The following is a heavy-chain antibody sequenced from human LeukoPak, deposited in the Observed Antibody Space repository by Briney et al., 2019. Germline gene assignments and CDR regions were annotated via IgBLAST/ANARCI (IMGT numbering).Heavy chain of an antibody. CDR3: ARRTYYDSSGYSIDYYFDY. J-gene: IGHJ4*02. CDR1: GYNFTTYW. V-gene: IGHV5-51*01. Sequence: GESLKISCKASGYNFTTYWIGWVRQMPGKGLEWMGIIYPGDSDTRYSPSFQGQVTISADKSISTAYLQWSSLKASDTAMYYCARRTYYDSSGYSIDYYFDYWGQGTLVTVSS. D-gene: IGHD3-22*01. CDR2: IYPGDSDT.